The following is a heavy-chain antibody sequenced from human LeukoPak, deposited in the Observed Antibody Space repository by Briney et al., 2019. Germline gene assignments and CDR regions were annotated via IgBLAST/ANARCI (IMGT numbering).Heavy chain of an antibody. D-gene: IGHD3-10*01. Sequence: GGSLRLSCAASGFTVSSNYMSWVRQAPGKGLEWVSVTYSGGSTYYADSVKGRFTISRDNPKTTLYLQMNSLRAEDTAVYYCARVVMYGSGIFFDYWGQGTLVTVSS. CDR2: TYSGGST. CDR3: ARVVMYGSGIFFDY. J-gene: IGHJ4*02. CDR1: GFTVSSNY. V-gene: IGHV3-66*01.